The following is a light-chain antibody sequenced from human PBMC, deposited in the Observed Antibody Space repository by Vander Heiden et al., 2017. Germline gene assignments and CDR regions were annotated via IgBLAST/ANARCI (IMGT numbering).Light chain of an antibody. CDR3: QQYNSSSPT. CDR1: QSISSC. J-gene: IGKJ2*01. Sequence: DSEMTQSHSTLTASVGDRATITCRASQSISSCLAWYQQKPGKAPKLLIYKASSLESGVPSRFSGSGSGTEFTLTISSLQPDDFATYYCQQYNSSSPTFGQGTKLEIK. CDR2: KAS. V-gene: IGKV1-5*03.